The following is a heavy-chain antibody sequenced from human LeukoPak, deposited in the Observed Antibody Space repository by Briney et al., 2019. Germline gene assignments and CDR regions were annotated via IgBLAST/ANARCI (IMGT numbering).Heavy chain of an antibody. J-gene: IGHJ4*02. CDR2: ISGSGGHT. D-gene: IGHD3-22*01. Sequence: GGSLRLSCAASGFTFSSYAMGWVRQAPGKGPEWVSSISGSGGHTYFADSVKGRFTISRDNTKNTLDLQMNSLKVEDTAVYYCAKFRYHSNDNNYLDFNYWGQGTLVTVSS. V-gene: IGHV3-23*01. CDR3: AKFRYHSNDNNYLDFNY. CDR1: GFTFSSYA.